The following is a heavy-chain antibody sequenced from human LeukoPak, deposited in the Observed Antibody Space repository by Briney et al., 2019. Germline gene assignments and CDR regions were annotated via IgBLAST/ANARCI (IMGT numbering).Heavy chain of an antibody. CDR2: INHSGST. Sequence: SETLSLTCAVYGGSFSGYYWSWIRQPPGKGLEWIGEINHSGSTNYNPSLKSRVTISVDTSKNQFSLKLSSVTAADTAVYYCARVGYTSGWSTRLFSEAFDIWGQGTMVTVSS. CDR3: ARVGYTSGWSTRLFSEAFDI. V-gene: IGHV4-34*01. D-gene: IGHD6-19*01. J-gene: IGHJ3*02. CDR1: GGSFSGYY.